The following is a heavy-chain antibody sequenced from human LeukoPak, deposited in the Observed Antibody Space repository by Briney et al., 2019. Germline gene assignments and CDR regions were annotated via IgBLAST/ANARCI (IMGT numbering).Heavy chain of an antibody. D-gene: IGHD3-3*01. CDR3: AKYVAEVTIFGVVIPPHSASDY. CDR2: ISGSGGST. J-gene: IGHJ4*02. CDR1: GFTFSSYA. Sequence: GESLRLSCAASGFTFSSYAMSWVRQAPGKGLEWVSAISGSGGSTYYADSVKGRFTISRDNSKNTLYLQMNSLRAEDTAVYYCAKYVAEVTIFGVVIPPHSASDYWGQGTLVTVSS. V-gene: IGHV3-23*01.